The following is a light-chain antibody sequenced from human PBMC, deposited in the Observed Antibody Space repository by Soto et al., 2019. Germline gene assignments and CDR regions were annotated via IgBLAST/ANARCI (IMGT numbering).Light chain of an antibody. J-gene: IGLJ1*01. CDR3: CSYAGSSSEV. V-gene: IGLV2-23*02. Sequence: QSALTQPASVSGSPGQWITISCTGTSSDVGSYNLVSWYQQHAGKAPKLMIYEISRRPSGASNRFSGTKSGNTASLTSSGLQAEDDADYYCCSYAGSSSEVFGTGTKVTVL. CDR1: SSDVGSYNL. CDR2: EIS.